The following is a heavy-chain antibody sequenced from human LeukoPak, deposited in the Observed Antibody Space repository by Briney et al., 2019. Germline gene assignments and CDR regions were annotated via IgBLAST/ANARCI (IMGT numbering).Heavy chain of an antibody. CDR1: GFTFSTYG. J-gene: IGHJ4*02. V-gene: IGHV3-30*18. Sequence: GGSLRLSCAASGFTFSTYGMHWVRQAPGKGLEWVAVILYDGSNEYYADSVKGRFTISRDNSKNTLYLQMSSLRAEDTAVYYCAKEFNRGLPDYWGQGTLVTVSS. CDR2: ILYDGSNE. D-gene: IGHD2-21*01. CDR3: AKEFNRGLPDY.